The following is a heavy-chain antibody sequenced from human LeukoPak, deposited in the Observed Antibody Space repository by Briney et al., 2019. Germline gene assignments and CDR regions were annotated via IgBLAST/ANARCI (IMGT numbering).Heavy chain of an antibody. CDR1: GYDFTTYW. CDR3: ARHRSVDDGRRLDY. J-gene: IGHJ4*02. V-gene: IGHV5-51*01. CDR2: IYPGDSDT. Sequence: GESLKISCKVSGYDFTTYWIGWVRQIPGKGLEWMGIIYPGDSDTRYSPSFQGQVTISADKSISTAYLQWSSLKASDTAMYYCARHRSVDDGRRLDYWGQGTLVTVSA.